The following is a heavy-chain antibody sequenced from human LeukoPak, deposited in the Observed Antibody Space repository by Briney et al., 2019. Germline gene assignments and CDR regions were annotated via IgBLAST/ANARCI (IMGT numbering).Heavy chain of an antibody. D-gene: IGHD2-21*01. CDR3: ARWHSHGRYFDY. CDR2: IYTSGST. CDR1: GGSISSGSYY. Sequence: KASQTLSLTCTVSGGSISSGSYYWSWIRQPAGKGLEWIGRIYTSGSTNYNPSLKSRVTISVDTSKNQFSLKLSSVTAADTAVYYCARWHSHGRYFDYWGQGALVTVSS. J-gene: IGHJ4*02. V-gene: IGHV4-61*02.